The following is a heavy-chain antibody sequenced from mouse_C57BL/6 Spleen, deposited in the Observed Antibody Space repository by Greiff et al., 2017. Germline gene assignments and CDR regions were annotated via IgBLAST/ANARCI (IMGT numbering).Heavy chain of an antibody. V-gene: IGHV14-4*01. CDR3: CPTGTAMDY. CDR1: GFNIKDDY. Sequence: VQLQQSGAELVRPGASVKLSCTASGFNIKDDYMHWVKQRPEQGLEWIGWIDPENGDTEYASKFQGKATITADTSSNTAYLQRSSLTSEDTSVYYCCPTGTAMDYWGQGTSVTVSS. CDR2: IDPENGDT. D-gene: IGHD4-1*02. J-gene: IGHJ4*01.